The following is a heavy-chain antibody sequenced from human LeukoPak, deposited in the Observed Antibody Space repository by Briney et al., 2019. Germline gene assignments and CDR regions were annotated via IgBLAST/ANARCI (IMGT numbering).Heavy chain of an antibody. Sequence: PSETLSLTCTVSGGSISSYYWSWIRQPPGKGLEWIGYIYYSGSTNYNPSLKSRVTISVDTSKNQFSLKLSSVTAADTAVYYCARGVTIFGVVIKWNYYYGMDVWGQGTTVTVSS. D-gene: IGHD3-3*01. J-gene: IGHJ6*02. V-gene: IGHV4-59*12. CDR3: ARGVTIFGVVIKWNYYYGMDV. CDR2: IYYSGST. CDR1: GGSISSYY.